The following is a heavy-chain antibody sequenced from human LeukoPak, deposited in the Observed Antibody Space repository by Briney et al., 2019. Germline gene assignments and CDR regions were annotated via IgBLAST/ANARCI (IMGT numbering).Heavy chain of an antibody. CDR1: GGSISSYY. J-gene: IGHJ3*02. Sequence: SETLSLTCTVSGGSISSYYWSWIRQPPGKGLEWIGYIYYSGSTNYNPSLKSRVTISVDTSKNQFSLKLSSVTAADTAVYYCARGVRRYYGSGNAFDIWGQGTMVTVSS. D-gene: IGHD3-10*01. CDR3: ARGVRRYYGSGNAFDI. CDR2: IYYSGST. V-gene: IGHV4-59*01.